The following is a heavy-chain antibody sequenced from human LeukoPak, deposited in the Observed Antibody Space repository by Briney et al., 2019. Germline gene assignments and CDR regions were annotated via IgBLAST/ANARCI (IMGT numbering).Heavy chain of an antibody. V-gene: IGHV4-4*07. CDR2: IYPSGSI. Sequence: SETLSLTCTVSGGSISSYYWSWIRQPAGKGLEWIGRIYPSGSINYNPSLKSRVTMSVDTSKNQLSLKLTSVTAADTAVYYCARVTDPRYNSFDPWGQGTLVTVSS. J-gene: IGHJ5*02. CDR3: ARVTDPRYNSFDP. CDR1: GGSISSYY. D-gene: IGHD2-21*02.